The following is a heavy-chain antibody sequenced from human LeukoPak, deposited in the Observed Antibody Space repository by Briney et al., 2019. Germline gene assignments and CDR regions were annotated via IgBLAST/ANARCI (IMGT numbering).Heavy chain of an antibody. J-gene: IGHJ4*02. CDR2: IIPIFGTA. V-gene: IGHV1-69*05. Sequence: SVKVSCKASGGTFSSYAISWVRQAPGQGLEWMGGIIPIFGTANYAQKFQGRVTITTDESTSTAYMELSGLRSEDTAVYYCAKHYDILTGYFDYWGQGTLVTVSS. CDR3: AKHYDILTGYFDY. D-gene: IGHD3-9*01. CDR1: GGTFSSYA.